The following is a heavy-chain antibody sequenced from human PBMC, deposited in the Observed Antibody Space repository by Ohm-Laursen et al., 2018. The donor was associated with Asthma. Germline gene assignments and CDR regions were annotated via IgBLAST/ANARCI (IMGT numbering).Heavy chain of an antibody. Sequence: GSLRLSCTASGFTFSSYAMSWVRQAPGKGLECVSAIIGSGADTYYADSVKGRSTISRDNSKNTLYLQMNTLRAEDTAVYYCARETATGSQNIHYYDLDVWGQGTTVIVSS. V-gene: IGHV3-23*01. CDR1: GFTFSSYA. CDR2: IIGSGADT. J-gene: IGHJ6*02. CDR3: ARETATGSQNIHYYDLDV. D-gene: IGHD2-15*01.